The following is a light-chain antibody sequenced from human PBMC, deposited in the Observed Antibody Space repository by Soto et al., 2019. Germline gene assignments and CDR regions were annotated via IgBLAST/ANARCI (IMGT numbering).Light chain of an antibody. CDR1: QSVSSN. CDR3: QQYNNWPPT. J-gene: IGKJ1*01. CDR2: GAS. Sequence: EIVMTQSPATLSVSPGERATLSCRASQSVSSNLAWYQQKPGQAPRLLIYGASIRATGIPARFSGSGSGTEFTLTISSLQSEDFAVYYCQQYNNWPPTCGQGTKVDIK. V-gene: IGKV3D-15*01.